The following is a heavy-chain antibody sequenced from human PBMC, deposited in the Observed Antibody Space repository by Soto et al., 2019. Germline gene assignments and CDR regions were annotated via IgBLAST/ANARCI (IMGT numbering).Heavy chain of an antibody. V-gene: IGHV3-30-3*01. Sequence: QVQLVESGGGVVQPGRSLRLSCAASGFTFSSYAMHWVRQAPGKGLEWVAVISYDGSNKYYADSVKGRFTISRDNSKNTLYQQMNSLRAEDTAVYYCARESGIAAAGGGDAFDIWGQGTMVTVSS. CDR3: ARESGIAAAGGGDAFDI. J-gene: IGHJ3*02. CDR1: GFTFSSYA. D-gene: IGHD6-13*01. CDR2: ISYDGSNK.